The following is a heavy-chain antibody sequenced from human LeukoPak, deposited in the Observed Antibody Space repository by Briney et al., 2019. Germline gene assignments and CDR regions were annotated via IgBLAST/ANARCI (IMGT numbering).Heavy chain of an antibody. V-gene: IGHV4-34*01. J-gene: IGHJ4*02. Sequence: SETLSLTCAVSGVSFRGYYWSWIRQPPGKGLEWIGEISHSGSTNHNPSLKSRVSISEDTSKSQFSLKLSAVTAADTALYYCARGGIATPGVGGYFDYWGQGIFVTVSS. D-gene: IGHD6-13*01. CDR2: ISHSGST. CDR1: GVSFRGYY. CDR3: ARGGIATPGVGGYFDY.